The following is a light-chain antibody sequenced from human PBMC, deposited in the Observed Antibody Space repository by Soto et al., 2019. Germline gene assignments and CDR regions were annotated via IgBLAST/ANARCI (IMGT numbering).Light chain of an antibody. CDR2: DAS. V-gene: IGKV3-11*01. CDR3: QQRSSWPRA. CDR1: HNINTY. Sequence: PGERATLSCRASHNINTYLVWYQQKPGQAPMLLIYDASTRATGIPDRFSGSGSGTDFTLTISSLAPEDFALYYCQQRSSWPRAFSGGTKVEIK. J-gene: IGKJ4*01.